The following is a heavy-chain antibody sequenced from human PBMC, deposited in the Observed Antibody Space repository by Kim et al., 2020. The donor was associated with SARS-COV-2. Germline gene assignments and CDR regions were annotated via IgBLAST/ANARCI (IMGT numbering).Heavy chain of an antibody. D-gene: IGHD2-2*02. CDR2: IYYSGNT. CDR1: GGSISSGDYY. Sequence: SETLSLTCTVSGGSISSGDYYWSWIRQPPGKGLEWIGYIYYSGNTYYNPSLKSRVTISVDTSKNQFSLKLNSVTAADTAVYYCARLRDIVVGPAAIYAFDIWGQGTMVTVSS. V-gene: IGHV4-30-4*01. CDR3: ARLRDIVVGPAAIYAFDI. J-gene: IGHJ3*02.